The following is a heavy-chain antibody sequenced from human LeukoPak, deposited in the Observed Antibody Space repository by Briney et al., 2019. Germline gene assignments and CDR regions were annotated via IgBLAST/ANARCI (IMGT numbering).Heavy chain of an antibody. D-gene: IGHD2-2*02. J-gene: IGHJ4*02. CDR2: ISSASGSI. CDR3: ARHSIHDYFDY. CDR1: GFTFSSYS. V-gene: IGHV3-48*04. Sequence: GGSLRLSCAASGFTFSSYSMNWVRQAPGKGLEWVSYISSASGSIYYADSVKGRFTISRDNAKNSLFLQMNSLRAEDTAVYYCARHSIHDYFDYWGQGTLVTVSS.